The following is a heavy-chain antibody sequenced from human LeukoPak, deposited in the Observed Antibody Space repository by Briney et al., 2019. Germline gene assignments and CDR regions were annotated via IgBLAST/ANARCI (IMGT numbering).Heavy chain of an antibody. CDR1: RSTFSSYE. V-gene: IGHV3-48*03. CDR3: AREGTAMVRFDY. D-gene: IGHD5-18*01. CDR2: ISSGGNTI. J-gene: IGHJ4*02. Sequence: GGSLRLSCAASRSTFSSYEMNWVRQAPGKGLEWVSYISSGGNTIYYADSVKGRFTISRDNAKNSPYLQMNSPRAEDTAVYYCAREGTAMVRFDYWGQGTLVTVSS.